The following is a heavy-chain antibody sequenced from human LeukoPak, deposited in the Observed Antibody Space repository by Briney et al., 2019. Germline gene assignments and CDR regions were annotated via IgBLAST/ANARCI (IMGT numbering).Heavy chain of an antibody. J-gene: IGHJ3*02. V-gene: IGHV3-53*01. CDR2: TYTGGNS. D-gene: IGHD3-22*01. Sequence: ETLSLTCTVSGGSISSIHMVWVRQAPGKGLEWVSVTYTGGNSYYADSVKGRFIISRDISKNTLYLQMNSLRAEDSALYYCARGGRGSAAVVAPRSFDIWGQGTMVTVSS. CDR3: ARGGRGSAAVVAPRSFDI. CDR1: GGSISSIH.